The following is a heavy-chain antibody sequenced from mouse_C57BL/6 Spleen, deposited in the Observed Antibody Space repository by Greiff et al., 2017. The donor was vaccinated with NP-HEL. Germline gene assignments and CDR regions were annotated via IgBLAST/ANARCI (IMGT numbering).Heavy chain of an antibody. Sequence: VQLQQSGAELVRPGASVTLSCKASGYTFTDYEMHWVKQTPVHGLEWIGAIDPETGGTAYNQKFKGKAILTADKSSSTAYMELRSLTSEDSAVYYCTAFYGNYSWFAYWGQGTLVTVSA. D-gene: IGHD2-10*01. J-gene: IGHJ3*01. CDR3: TAFYGNYSWFAY. V-gene: IGHV1-15*01. CDR1: GYTFTDYE. CDR2: IDPETGGT.